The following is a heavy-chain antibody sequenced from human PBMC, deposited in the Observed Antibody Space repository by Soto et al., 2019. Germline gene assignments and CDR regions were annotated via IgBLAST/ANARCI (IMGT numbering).Heavy chain of an antibody. CDR1: GGTFSSYA. CDR3: ARDTVYSSSWSDYYYGMDV. CDR2: IIPIFGTA. V-gene: IGHV1-69*01. J-gene: IGHJ6*02. Sequence: VKVSCKASGGTFSSYAISWVRQAPGQGLEWMGGIIPIFGTANYAQKFQGRVTITADESTSTAYMELSSLRSEDTAVYYCARDTVYSSSWSDYYYGMDVWGQGTTVTVSS. D-gene: IGHD6-6*01.